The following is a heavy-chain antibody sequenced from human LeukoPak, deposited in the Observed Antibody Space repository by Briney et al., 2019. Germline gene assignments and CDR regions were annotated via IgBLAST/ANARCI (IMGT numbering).Heavy chain of an antibody. Sequence: GGSLRLSCAASGFTFSSYGMHWVRQAPGKGLEWVAVISYDGSNKYYADSVKGRFTISRDNSKNTLYLQMNSLRAEDTAVYYCARSYSLGGMDVWGQGTTVTVSS. J-gene: IGHJ6*02. D-gene: IGHD2-21*01. CDR2: ISYDGSNK. CDR3: ARSYSLGGMDV. CDR1: GFTFSSYG. V-gene: IGHV3-30*03.